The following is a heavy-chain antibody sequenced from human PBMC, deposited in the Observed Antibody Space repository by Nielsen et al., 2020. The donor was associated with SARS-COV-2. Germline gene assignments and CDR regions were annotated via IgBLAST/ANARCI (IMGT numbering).Heavy chain of an antibody. CDR2: IYSDDSS. CDR3: AREGMTTVTSFRFFDY. D-gene: IGHD4-11*01. V-gene: IGHV3-53*01. Sequence: WIRQPPGKGLEWVSLIYSDDSSYYADSVRGRFTISRDNSKNTLFLQMNSLRAEDTAVYYCAREGMTTVTSFRFFDYWGQGTVVTVSS. J-gene: IGHJ4*02.